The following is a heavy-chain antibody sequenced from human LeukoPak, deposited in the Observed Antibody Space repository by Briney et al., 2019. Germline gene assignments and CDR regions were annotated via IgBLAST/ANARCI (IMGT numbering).Heavy chain of an antibody. Sequence: GGSLRLSCAASGFTFSNSWMSWVRQAPGRGLEWVASINQHGSQIHYVDSVKGRFTISRDNAKNSLYLEMSSLRAEDTAEYYCARLLGGEKFLDSGGKGTLVPFS. D-gene: IGHD3/OR15-3a*01. CDR2: INQHGSQI. CDR1: GFTFSNSW. CDR3: ARLLGGEKFLDS. V-gene: IGHV3-7*01. J-gene: IGHJ4*02.